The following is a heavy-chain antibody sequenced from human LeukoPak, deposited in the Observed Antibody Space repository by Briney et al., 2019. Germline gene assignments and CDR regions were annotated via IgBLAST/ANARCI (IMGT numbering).Heavy chain of an antibody. CDR1: GGSFSDYF. CDR3: ARGEDGTGDYRPTYFDS. J-gene: IGHJ4*02. Sequence: SQTLSLTCTVYGGSFSDYFWNWIRQTPGKGLEWIGEINHGGGTKYNPSLKSRATISVDTSKKQFSLNLTSVTAADTAVYYCARGEDGTGDYRPTYFDSWGQGTLVTVSS. CDR2: INHGGGT. D-gene: IGHD4-17*01. V-gene: IGHV4-34*01.